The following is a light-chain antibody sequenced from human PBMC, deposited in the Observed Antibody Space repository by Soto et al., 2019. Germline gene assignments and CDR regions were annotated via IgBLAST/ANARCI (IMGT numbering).Light chain of an antibody. Sequence: DIQLTQSPSFLSASVGDRVTITCRASQSISSHVAWYRQKSGKAPMLLIYAASTLQSGVPSRFSGSGSGTEFTLTISSLHPQNFSTYYCQHHQSFPLAFGGGTMREI. CDR1: QSISSH. V-gene: IGKV1-9*01. J-gene: IGKJ4*01. CDR3: QHHQSFPLA. CDR2: AAS.